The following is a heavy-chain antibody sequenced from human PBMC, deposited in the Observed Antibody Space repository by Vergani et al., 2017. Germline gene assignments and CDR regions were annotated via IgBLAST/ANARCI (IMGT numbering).Heavy chain of an antibody. CDR3: ARDFPGEHWFDP. CDR2: ISWNSNSI. J-gene: IGHJ5*02. D-gene: IGHD2-21*01. V-gene: IGHV3-9*02. CDR1: GFTSAGYA. Sequence: EVQLEESGGGLVLPGRSLRLSCVASGFTSAGYAMHWVRQAPGKGLEWVSGISWNSNSIGYADSVKGRFTISRDNAKNSLYLQMNSLRAEDTAVYYCARDFPGEHWFDPWGQGTLVTVSS.